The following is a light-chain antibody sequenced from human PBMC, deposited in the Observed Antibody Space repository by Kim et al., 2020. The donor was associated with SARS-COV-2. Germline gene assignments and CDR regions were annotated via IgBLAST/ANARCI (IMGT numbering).Light chain of an antibody. Sequence: PGESATLSRRDSHNIDISLAWYQQTPGQAPRLLIYDAAVRAAGIPDKFSGSGSGTDFTLTIGSLAPEDFAIYYCQQRGSWPPALTFGGGTKVDIK. J-gene: IGKJ4*01. CDR2: DAA. CDR3: QQRGSWPPALT. V-gene: IGKV3-11*01. CDR1: HNIDIS.